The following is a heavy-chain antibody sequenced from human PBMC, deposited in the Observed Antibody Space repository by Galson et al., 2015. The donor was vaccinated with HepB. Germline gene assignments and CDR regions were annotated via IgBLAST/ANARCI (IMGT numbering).Heavy chain of an antibody. J-gene: IGHJ4*02. V-gene: IGHV3-7*03. CDR2: IRHDGGDT. CDR1: GFSFSNYW. D-gene: IGHD2/OR15-2a*01. CDR3: ARDSGEEYFDY. Sequence: LRLSCAASGFSFSNYWMTRVRQAPGKGLEWVASIRHDGGDTYYVDSVEGRFTVSRDNAKSSLYLQMNSLRAEDTAIYYCARDSGEEYFDYWGQGTLVTVSS.